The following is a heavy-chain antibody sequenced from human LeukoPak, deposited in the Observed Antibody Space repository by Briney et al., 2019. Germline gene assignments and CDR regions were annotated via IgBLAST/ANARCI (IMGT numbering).Heavy chain of an antibody. CDR3: ARHELLFRGESGMDV. D-gene: IGHD1-26*01. CDR1: GYTFTSYG. J-gene: IGHJ6*02. V-gene: IGHV1-18*01. CDR2: ISGYNGNT. Sequence: ASVKVSCKASGYTFTSYGISGVRQAPGHGLEGMGWISGYNGNTNYAQKLQGRVTMTTDTSTSTAYMELRSVRSDDPAVYYCARHELLFRGESGMDVWGQGTTVTVSS.